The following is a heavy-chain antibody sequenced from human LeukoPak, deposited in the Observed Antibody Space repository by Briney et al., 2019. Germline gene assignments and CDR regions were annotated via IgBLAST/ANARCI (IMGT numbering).Heavy chain of an antibody. D-gene: IGHD2-8*01. J-gene: IGHJ4*02. CDR3: ARVLHAPYLIDS. V-gene: IGHV4-38-2*02. CDR1: DSSITSTYY. Sequence: KPSETLSLACTLSDSSITSTYYWAWFRQPPGKGLEWIAHVFRLQTVRTFNNPSLGSRVPMSLDPSHNQFSLNLTSVTAADTALSFCARVLHAPYLIDSWGQGTLVTVS. CDR2: VFRLQTVRT.